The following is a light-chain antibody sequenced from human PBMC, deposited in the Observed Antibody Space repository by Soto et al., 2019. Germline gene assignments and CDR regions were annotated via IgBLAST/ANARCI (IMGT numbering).Light chain of an antibody. Sequence: EIVLTQSPGILSLSPGERATLSCRASQSVSNSYLAWYQQKPGQAPRLLIYAASNRATGIPDRCSGSGSGTDFALTSSRLEPEDFEGYYCQQFPAWTFREGNKVEIK. J-gene: IGKJ1*01. CDR1: QSVSNSY. V-gene: IGKV3-20*01. CDR2: AAS. CDR3: QQFPAWT.